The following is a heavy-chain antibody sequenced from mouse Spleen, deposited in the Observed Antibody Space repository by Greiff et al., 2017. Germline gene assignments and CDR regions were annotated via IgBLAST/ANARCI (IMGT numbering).Heavy chain of an antibody. CDR2: ISSGGGNT. CDR3: ATITTVVDWYFDV. CDR1: GFTFSSYA. Sequence: EVMLVESGGGLVKLGGSLKLSCAASGFTFSSYAMSWVRQTPEKRLEWVATISSGGGNTYYPDSVKGRFTISRDNAKNTLYLQMSSLKSEDTAMYYCATITTVVDWYFDVWGAGTTVTVSS. J-gene: IGHJ1*01. D-gene: IGHD1-1*01. V-gene: IGHV5-9*01.